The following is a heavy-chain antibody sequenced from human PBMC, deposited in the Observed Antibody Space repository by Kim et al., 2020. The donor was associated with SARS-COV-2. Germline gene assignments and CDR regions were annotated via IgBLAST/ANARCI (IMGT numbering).Heavy chain of an antibody. CDR3: ARRRESIIDY. J-gene: IGHJ4*02. D-gene: IGHD3-10*01. CDR1: GYFFFIFL. V-gene: IGHV5-51*01. Sequence: ESLKISCNGSGYFFFIFLIVCVFHLLFIFFEWMGIIYPGDSDTRYSPSFQGQVTISADKSISTAYLQWSSLKASDTAMYYCARRRESIIDYWGRGTLVTVSS. CDR2: IYPGDSDT.